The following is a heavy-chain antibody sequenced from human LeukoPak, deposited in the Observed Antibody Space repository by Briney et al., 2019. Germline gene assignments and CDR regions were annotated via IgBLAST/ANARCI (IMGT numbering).Heavy chain of an antibody. V-gene: IGHV3-7*01. CDR2: INPDGNKK. CDR3: ARDLAYSRLDY. J-gene: IGHJ4*02. Sequence: LPGGSLRLSCAASGFTVSRNYMSWVRQAPGKGLEWVASINPDGNKKYSADSVKGRFTISRDNAENSLYLQMNSLRVEDTAFYYCARDLAYSRLDYWGQGMLVTVSS. D-gene: IGHD5-18*01. CDR1: GFTVSRNY.